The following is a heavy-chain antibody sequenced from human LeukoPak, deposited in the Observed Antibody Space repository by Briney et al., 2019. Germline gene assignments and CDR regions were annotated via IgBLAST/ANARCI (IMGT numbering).Heavy chain of an antibody. CDR1: GGTFSSYA. D-gene: IGHD3-22*01. J-gene: IGHJ5*02. V-gene: IGHV1-69*04. CDR2: IIPILGIA. Sequence: GASVKVSCKASGGTFSSYAISWVRQAPGQGLEWMGRIIPILGIANYAQKFQGRVTITADKSTSTAYMELSSLRSEDTAVYYCARGTYYYDSSGYYYRWFDPWGQGTLVTVSS. CDR3: ARGTYYYDSSGYYYRWFDP.